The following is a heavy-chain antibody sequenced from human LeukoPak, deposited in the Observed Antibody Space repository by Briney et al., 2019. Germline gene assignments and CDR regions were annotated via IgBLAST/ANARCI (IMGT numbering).Heavy chain of an antibody. V-gene: IGHV4-59*08. CDR2: IYYSGST. CDR3: ARRLSLDAFDI. Sequence: KSSQTLSLTCTVSGGSISSYYWSWIRQPPGKGLEWVGYIYYSGSTNYNPSLKSRVTISVDTSKKQFSLKLSSVTAADTAVYYCARRLSLDAFDIWGQGTMVTVSS. J-gene: IGHJ3*02. D-gene: IGHD2/OR15-2a*01. CDR1: GGSISSYY.